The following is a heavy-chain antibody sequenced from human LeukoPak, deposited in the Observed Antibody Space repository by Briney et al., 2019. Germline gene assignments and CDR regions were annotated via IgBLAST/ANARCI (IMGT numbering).Heavy chain of an antibody. Sequence: ASVKVSCKASGYTFISDDINWVRQATGQGLEWMGWISAYNGNTNYAQKLQGRVTMTTDTSTSTAYMELRSLRSDDTAVYYCAREAPYGGNPIDYWGQGTLVTVSS. J-gene: IGHJ4*02. CDR1: GYTFISDD. V-gene: IGHV1-18*01. CDR3: AREAPYGGNPIDY. CDR2: ISAYNGNT. D-gene: IGHD4-23*01.